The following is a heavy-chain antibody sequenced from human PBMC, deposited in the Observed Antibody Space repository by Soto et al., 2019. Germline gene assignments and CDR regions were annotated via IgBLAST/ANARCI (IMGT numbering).Heavy chain of an antibody. CDR1: GYTFTGYY. D-gene: IGHD3-22*01. Sequence: ASVKVSCKASGYTFTGYYMHCVRQAPGQGLEWMGWINPNSGGTNYAQKFQGRVTMTRDTSISTAYMELSRLRSDDTAVYYCASSFPYYYDSSGYYYWGQGALVTVSS. CDR2: INPNSGGT. J-gene: IGHJ4*02. V-gene: IGHV1-2*02. CDR3: ASSFPYYYDSSGYYY.